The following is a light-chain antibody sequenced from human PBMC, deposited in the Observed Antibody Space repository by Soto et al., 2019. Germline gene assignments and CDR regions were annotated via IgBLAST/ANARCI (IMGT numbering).Light chain of an antibody. CDR3: CSYAGSYTHV. V-gene: IGLV2-14*01. Sequence: QSALTQPASVSGSPGQSITISCTGTSSDVGGYNYVSWYQQHPGKAPKLMIYEVINRPSGVSNRFSGSKSGNTASLTISGLQAEDEADYYCCSYAGSYTHVFGTGTKLTVL. CDR1: SSDVGGYNY. CDR2: EVI. J-gene: IGLJ1*01.